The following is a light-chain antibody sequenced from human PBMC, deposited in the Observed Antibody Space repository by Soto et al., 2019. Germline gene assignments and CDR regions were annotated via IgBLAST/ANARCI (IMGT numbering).Light chain of an antibody. Sequence: QSVLTQPRSLSGSPGQSVSISYTGTSSDVGGYNYVSWYQQHPGKAPKLMIYDVSKRPSGVPDRFSGSKSGNTASLTISGLQTKDEADYYCCSYAGSHSLYVFGTGTKLTVL. CDR3: CSYAGSHSLYV. CDR1: SSDVGGYNY. V-gene: IGLV2-11*01. CDR2: DVS. J-gene: IGLJ1*01.